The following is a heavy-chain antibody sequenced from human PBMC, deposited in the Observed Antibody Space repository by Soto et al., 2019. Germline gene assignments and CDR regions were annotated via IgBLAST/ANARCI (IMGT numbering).Heavy chain of an antibody. D-gene: IGHD3-16*02. CDR3: ARGRSFGGVIAK. CDR2: INHSGST. V-gene: IGHV4-34*01. J-gene: IGHJ4*02. Sequence: SETLSLTCAVYGGSFSGYYWSWIRQPPGKGLEWIGEINHSGSTNYNPSLKSRVTISVDTSKNQFSLKLSSVTAADTAVYYCARGRSFGGVIAKWGQGTLVTVSS. CDR1: GGSFSGYY.